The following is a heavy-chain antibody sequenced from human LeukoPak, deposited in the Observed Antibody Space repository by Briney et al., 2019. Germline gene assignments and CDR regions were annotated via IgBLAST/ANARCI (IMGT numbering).Heavy chain of an antibody. V-gene: IGHV3-7*01. CDR2: IKQDGSEK. Sequence: QAGGSLRLSCAASGFTFSSYWMSWVRQAPGKGLEWVANIKQDGSEKYYVDSVKGRFTISRDNAKNSLYLQMNSLRAEDTAVCYCARGVFYGDYPKEYYFDYWGQGTLVTVSS. D-gene: IGHD4-17*01. CDR3: ARGVFYGDYPKEYYFDY. CDR1: GFTFSSYW. J-gene: IGHJ4*02.